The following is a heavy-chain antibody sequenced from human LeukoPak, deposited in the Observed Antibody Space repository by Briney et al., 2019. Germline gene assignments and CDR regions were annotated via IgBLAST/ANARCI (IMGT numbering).Heavy chain of an antibody. CDR3: ASRPRDAAALDY. J-gene: IGHJ4*02. V-gene: IGHV3-53*01. Sequence: GGSLRLSCAASGFTFSSYAMHWVRQAPGKGLEWVSVIYSDDSTYYADSVKGRFTISRDYSKNTLNLQMNSLRAEDTAVYYCASRPRDAAALDYWGQGTLVTVSS. CDR2: IYSDDST. D-gene: IGHD6-13*01. CDR1: GFTFSSYA.